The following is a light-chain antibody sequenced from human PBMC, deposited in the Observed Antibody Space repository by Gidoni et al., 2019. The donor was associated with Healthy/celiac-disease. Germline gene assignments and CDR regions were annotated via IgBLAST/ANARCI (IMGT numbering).Light chain of an antibody. Sequence: QSVLTQPPSASVTPGQRVTISCSGSSSNIGSNTVNWYQQPPGTAPKLLIYSNNQRPSGVPDRFSGSKSGTSASLAISGLQSEDEADYYCAAWDDSLMGVFGTGTKVTVL. J-gene: IGLJ1*01. CDR2: SNN. V-gene: IGLV1-44*01. CDR3: AAWDDSLMGV. CDR1: SSNIGSNT.